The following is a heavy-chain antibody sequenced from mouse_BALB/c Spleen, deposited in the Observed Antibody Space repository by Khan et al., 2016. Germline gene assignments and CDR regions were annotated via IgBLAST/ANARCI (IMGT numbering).Heavy chain of an antibody. D-gene: IGHD2-1*01. J-gene: IGHJ2*01. CDR3: ERSRRMGGNYLFDY. Sequence: QVQLKESGAELARPGASVKMSCKASGYTFTIYTMHWVKQRPGQGLEWIGYINPSSGYTNYNQKFKDKATLTADKSSSTAYMQLSSLTSEDSAVYYCERSRRMGGNYLFDYWGQGTTLTVSS. V-gene: IGHV1-4*01. CDR1: GYTFTIYT. CDR2: INPSSGYT.